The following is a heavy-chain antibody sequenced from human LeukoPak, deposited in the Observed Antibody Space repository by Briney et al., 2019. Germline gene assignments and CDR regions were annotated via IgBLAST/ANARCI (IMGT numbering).Heavy chain of an antibody. D-gene: IGHD3-3*01. Sequence: GGSLRLSCAVSGLTFSNYWMHWVRQAPGKGLVWVSRISNDGTSTSYADSVKGRFTISRDNAKNTLYLQMNSLRAEDTAVYYCARTPEGDFWSGYYQFDYWGQGTLVTVSS. CDR2: ISNDGTST. V-gene: IGHV3-74*01. CDR1: GLTFSNYW. J-gene: IGHJ4*02. CDR3: ARTPEGDFWSGYYQFDY.